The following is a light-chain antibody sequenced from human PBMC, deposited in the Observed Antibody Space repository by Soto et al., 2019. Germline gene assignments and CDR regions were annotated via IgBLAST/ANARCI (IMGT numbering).Light chain of an antibody. J-gene: IGKJ1*01. CDR2: GAS. Sequence: EIVLTQSPGTLAFSPGERATLSCRASQSVSSSYLAWYQQKPGQAPRLLIYGASSRATGIPDRFSGIGSGTDFTLTISRLEPEDFAVYYCQQYRISPRTFGQGPKVEI. V-gene: IGKV3-20*01. CDR1: QSVSSSY. CDR3: QQYRISPRT.